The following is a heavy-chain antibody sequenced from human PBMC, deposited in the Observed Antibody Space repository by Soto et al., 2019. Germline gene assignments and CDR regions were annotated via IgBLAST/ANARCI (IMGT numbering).Heavy chain of an antibody. CDR2: IYWDDDK. Sequence: SGPTLVNPTQTLTLTCTFSGFSLSTSGVGVGWIRQPPGKALEWLALIYWDDDKRYSPSLKNRLTITKDTSKNQVVLTMTNIVPVVTATFYCVHSDCSSTNCYPRSLDWFDPWGQGTLVTVSS. CDR1: GFSLSTSGVG. D-gene: IGHD2-2*01. V-gene: IGHV2-5*02. CDR3: VHSDCSSTNCYPRSLDWFDP. J-gene: IGHJ5*02.